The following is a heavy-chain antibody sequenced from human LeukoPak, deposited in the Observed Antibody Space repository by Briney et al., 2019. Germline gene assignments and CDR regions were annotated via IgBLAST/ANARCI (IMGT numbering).Heavy chain of an antibody. V-gene: IGHV4-34*01. D-gene: IGHD3-22*01. CDR1: GGSFSGYY. Sequence: SETLSLTRAVYGGSFSGYYWSWIRQPPGKGLEWIGEINHSGSTNYNPSLKSRVTISVDTSKNQFSLKLSSVTAADTAVYYCARYVYDSSGYYYYYYYMDVWGKGTTVTVSS. CDR3: ARYVYDSSGYYYYYYYMDV. J-gene: IGHJ6*03. CDR2: INHSGST.